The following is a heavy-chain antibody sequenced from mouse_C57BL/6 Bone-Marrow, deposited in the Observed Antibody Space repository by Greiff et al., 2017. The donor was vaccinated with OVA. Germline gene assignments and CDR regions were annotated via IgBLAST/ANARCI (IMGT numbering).Heavy chain of an antibody. V-gene: IGHV14-2*01. J-gene: IGHJ3*01. CDR1: GFNIKDYY. CDR2: IDPEDGET. Sequence: EVKLMESGAELVKPGASVKLSCTASGFNIKDYYMHWVKQRTEQGLEWIGRIDPEDGETKYAPKFPGKATITADTSSNTAYLQLSSLTSGDTAVYYCARTLFAYWGQGTLVTVSA. CDR3: ARTLFAY.